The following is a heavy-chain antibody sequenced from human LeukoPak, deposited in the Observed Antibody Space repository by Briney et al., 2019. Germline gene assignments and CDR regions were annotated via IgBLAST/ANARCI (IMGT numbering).Heavy chain of an antibody. D-gene: IGHD3-22*01. CDR1: GGSISSYY. J-gene: IGHJ4*02. CDR3: ASQDYYDSSGWRDY. Sequence: SETLSLTCTVSGGSISSYYWSWIRQPPGKGLEWIGYIYYSGSTNYNPSLKSRVTISVDTSKNQFSLKLSSVTAADTAVYYCASQDYYDSSGWRDYWGQGTLVTVSS. V-gene: IGHV4-59*08. CDR2: IYYSGST.